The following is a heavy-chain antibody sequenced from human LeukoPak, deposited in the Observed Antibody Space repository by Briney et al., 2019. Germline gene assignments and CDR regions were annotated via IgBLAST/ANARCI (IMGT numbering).Heavy chain of an antibody. CDR1: GYSFTSYW. Sequence: GESLKISCKGSGYSFTSYWIGWVHQMPGKGLEWMGIIYPGDSDTRYSPSFQGQVTISADKSISTAYLQWSSLKASDTAMYYCARLSMVRGVIRRIDYWGQGTLVTVSS. J-gene: IGHJ4*02. CDR3: ARLSMVRGVIRRIDY. D-gene: IGHD3-10*01. CDR2: IYPGDSDT. V-gene: IGHV5-51*07.